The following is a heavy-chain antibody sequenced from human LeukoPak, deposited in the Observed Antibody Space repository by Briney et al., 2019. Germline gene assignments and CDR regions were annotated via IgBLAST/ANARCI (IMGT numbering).Heavy chain of an antibody. Sequence: SETLSLTCTVSGGSISSYYWSWIRQPPGKGLEWIGYIYYSGSTNYNPSLKSRVTISVDTSKNQFSLKLSSVTAADTAVYYCARGAAAAGTDFSCYYYMDVWGKGTTVTVSS. J-gene: IGHJ6*03. V-gene: IGHV4-59*01. D-gene: IGHD6-13*01. CDR3: ARGAAAAGTDFSCYYYMDV. CDR2: IYYSGST. CDR1: GGSISSYY.